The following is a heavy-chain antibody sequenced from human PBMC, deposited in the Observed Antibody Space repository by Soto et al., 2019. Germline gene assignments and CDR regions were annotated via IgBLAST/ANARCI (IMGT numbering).Heavy chain of an antibody. Sequence: QVQLVESGGGVVQPGRSLRLSCAASGFTFSSYGMHWVRQAPGKGLEWVAVIWYDGSNKYYADSVKGRFTISRDNSKNTLYLQMNSLRAEDTAVYYCARENYYDSSGSQDYYYGMDVWGQGTTVTVSS. V-gene: IGHV3-33*01. CDR1: GFTFSSYG. J-gene: IGHJ6*02. D-gene: IGHD3-22*01. CDR3: ARENYYDSSGSQDYYYGMDV. CDR2: IWYDGSNK.